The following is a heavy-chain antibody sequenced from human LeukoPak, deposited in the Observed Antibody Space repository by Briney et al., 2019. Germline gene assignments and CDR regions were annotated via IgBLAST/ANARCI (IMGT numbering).Heavy chain of an antibody. CDR1: GGSISSSSYY. J-gene: IGHJ4*02. CDR3: ARALAVAGTVFYFDY. D-gene: IGHD6-19*01. CDR2: IYYSGST. V-gene: IGHV4-39*01. Sequence: PSETLSLTCTVSGGSISSSSYYWGWIRQPPGKGLEWIGSIYYSGSTYYNPSLKSRVTISVDTSKNQFSLKLSSVTAADTAVYYCARALAVAGTVFYFDYWGQGTLVTVSS.